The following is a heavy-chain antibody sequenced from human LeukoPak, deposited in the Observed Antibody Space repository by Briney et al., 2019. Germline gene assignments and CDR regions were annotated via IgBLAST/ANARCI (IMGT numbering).Heavy chain of an antibody. V-gene: IGHV4-34*01. CDR3: ARDLGYCSGGSCQGAFDI. CDR1: GGPFSGYY. D-gene: IGHD2-15*01. Sequence: PSETLSLTCAVYGGPFSGYYWSWIRQPPGKGLEWIGEIYHSGSTNYNPSLKSRVTISVDKSKNQFSLKLSSVTAADTAVYYCARDLGYCSGGSCQGAFDIWGQGTMVTVSS. J-gene: IGHJ3*02. CDR2: IYHSGST.